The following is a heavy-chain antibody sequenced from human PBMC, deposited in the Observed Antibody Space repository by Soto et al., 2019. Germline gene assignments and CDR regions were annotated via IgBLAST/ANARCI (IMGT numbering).Heavy chain of an antibody. CDR3: QRLPRHCTSTSCYGYYVMDV. CDR2: IYYSGRT. Sequence: SETLSLTCTVSGGSVRSSTYYWGWIRQAPGKGLEWIASIYYSGRTHNNPALKSRVTMSVDTYTNQFSLKLSSVTAADTAVYYCQRLPRHCTSTSCYGYYVMDVWGQGTMVTVSS. V-gene: IGHV4-39*01. CDR1: GGSVRSSTYY. J-gene: IGHJ6*02. D-gene: IGHD2-2*01.